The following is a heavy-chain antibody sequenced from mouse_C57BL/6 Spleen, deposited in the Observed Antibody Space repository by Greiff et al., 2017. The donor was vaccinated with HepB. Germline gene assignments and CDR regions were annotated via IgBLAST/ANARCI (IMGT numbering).Heavy chain of an antibody. CDR3: TRRGYYGSSPAWFAY. D-gene: IGHD1-1*01. CDR1: GFTFSDAW. CDR2: IRNKANNHAT. J-gene: IGHJ3*01. Sequence: DVQLQESGGGLVQPGGSMKLSCAASGFTFSDAWMDWVRQSPEKGLEWVAEIRNKANNHATYYAESVKGRFTISRDDSKSSVYLQMNSLRAEDTGIYYCTRRGYYGSSPAWFAYWGQGTLVTVSA. V-gene: IGHV6-6*01.